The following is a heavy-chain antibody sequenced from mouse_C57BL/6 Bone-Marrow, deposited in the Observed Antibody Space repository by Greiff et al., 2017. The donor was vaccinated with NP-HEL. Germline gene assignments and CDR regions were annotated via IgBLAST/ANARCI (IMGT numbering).Heavy chain of an antibody. CDR2: IDPSDSET. J-gene: IGHJ1*03. D-gene: IGHD1-1*01. CDR3: AREGLYYGSSSLYFDV. Sequence: QVQLQQSGAELVRPGSSVKLSCKASGYTFTSYWMHWVKQRPIQGLEWIGNIDPSDSETHYNQKFKDKATLTVDKSSSTAYMQLSSLTSEDSAVYYCAREGLYYGSSSLYFDVWGTGTTVTVSS. V-gene: IGHV1-52*01. CDR1: GYTFTSYW.